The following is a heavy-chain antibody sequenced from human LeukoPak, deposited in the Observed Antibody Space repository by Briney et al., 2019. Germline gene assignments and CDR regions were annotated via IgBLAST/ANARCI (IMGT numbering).Heavy chain of an antibody. D-gene: IGHD4-11*01. V-gene: IGHV1-69*01. Sequence: RVASVKVSCEASGGTFSSYAISWVRQAPGQGLEWMGGIIPIFGTANYAQKFQGRVTITADESTSTAYMELSSLRSEDTAVYYCASQDYKSTIDYWGQGTLVTVSS. J-gene: IGHJ4*02. CDR3: ASQDYKSTIDY. CDR1: GGTFSSYA. CDR2: IIPIFGTA.